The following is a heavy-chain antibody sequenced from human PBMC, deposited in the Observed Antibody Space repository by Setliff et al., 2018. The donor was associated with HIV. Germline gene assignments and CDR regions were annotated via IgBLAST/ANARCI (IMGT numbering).Heavy chain of an antibody. J-gene: IGHJ4*02. CDR2: INWNSGTI. CDR1: GFTFDDYA. D-gene: IGHD2-15*01. V-gene: IGHV3-9*01. Sequence: HPGGSLRLSCAASGFTFDDYAMHWGRQAPGKGLEWVSGINWNSGTIAYADFVKGRFTISRDNTKNSLYLQMNSLRAEDTAVYYCAREFGYCSGGSCYSGFDYWGQGTLVTVSS. CDR3: AREFGYCSGGSCYSGFDY.